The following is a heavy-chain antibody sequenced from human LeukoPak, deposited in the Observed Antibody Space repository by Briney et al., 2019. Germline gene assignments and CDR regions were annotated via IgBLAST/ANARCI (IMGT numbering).Heavy chain of an antibody. CDR2: IYSGGST. J-gene: IGHJ6*03. V-gene: IGHV3-53*01. CDR3: ARVPQAAGSGSSGARIYYYYYYMDV. Sequence: GGSLRLSCAASGFTVSSNYMSWVRQAPGKGLEWVSVIYSGGSTYYADPVKGRFTISRDNSKNTLYPQMNSLRAEDTAVYYCARVPQAAGSGSSGARIYYYYYYMDVWGKGTTVTVSS. CDR1: GFTVSSNY. D-gene: IGHD3-10*01.